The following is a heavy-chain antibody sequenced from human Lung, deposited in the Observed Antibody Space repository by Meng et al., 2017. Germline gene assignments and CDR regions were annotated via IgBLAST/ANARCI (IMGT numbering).Heavy chain of an antibody. V-gene: IGHV4-34*01. Sequence: QVQPQQWGAGRLKPSETLFLTCVVSGGSFSDYYWSWIRQPPGKGLEWIGEINHSGSTNYNPSLESRATISVDTSQNNLSLKLSSVTAADSAVYYCARGPTTMAHDFDYWGQGTLVTVSS. CDR1: GGSFSDYY. D-gene: IGHD4-11*01. CDR2: INHSGST. J-gene: IGHJ4*02. CDR3: ARGPTTMAHDFDY.